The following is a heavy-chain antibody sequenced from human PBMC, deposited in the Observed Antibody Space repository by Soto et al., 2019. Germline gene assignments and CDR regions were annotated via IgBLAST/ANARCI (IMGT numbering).Heavy chain of an antibody. J-gene: IGHJ6*02. CDR2: IYYSGST. CDR1: GGSINSYY. V-gene: IGHV4-59*01. Sequence: SENLSLPCTGSGGSINSYYWIWIRQPPGKGLEWIGYIYYSGSTYYNPSLKSRVTISVDTSTNQFSLKLSSVTAAGTAVYYCASDLRFEVRDYAHYSGYGLDVRGHGPPVSV. CDR3: ASDLRFEVRDYAHYSGYGLDV. D-gene: IGHD3-16*01.